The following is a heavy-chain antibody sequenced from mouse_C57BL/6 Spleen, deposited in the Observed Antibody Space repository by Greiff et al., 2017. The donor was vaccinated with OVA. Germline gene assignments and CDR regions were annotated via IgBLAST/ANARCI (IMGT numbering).Heavy chain of an antibody. CDR1: GYSITSGYY. V-gene: IGHV3-6*01. D-gene: IGHD1-1*01. CDR3: ARDSPYYYGSSYWYFDV. CDR2: ISYDGSN. Sequence: EVQLQESGPGLVKPSQSLSLTCSVTGYSITSGYYWNWIRQFPGNKLEWMGYISYDGSNNYNPSLKNRISITRDTSKNQFFLKLNSVTTEDTATYYCARDSPYYYGSSYWYFDVWGTGTTVTVSS. J-gene: IGHJ1*03.